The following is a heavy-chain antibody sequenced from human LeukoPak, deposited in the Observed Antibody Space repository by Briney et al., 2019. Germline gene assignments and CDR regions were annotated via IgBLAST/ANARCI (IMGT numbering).Heavy chain of an antibody. J-gene: IGHJ4*02. CDR1: GGSISSSSYY. CDR2: IYYSGST. CDR3: ASFRVDSSGYRY. Sequence: KPSETLSLTCTVSGGSISSSSYYWGWIRQPPGKGLEWIGSIYYSGSTYYNPSLKSRVTISVDTSKNQFSLKLSSVTAADTAVYYCASFRVDSSGYRYWGQGTLVTVSS. D-gene: IGHD3-22*01. V-gene: IGHV4-39*07.